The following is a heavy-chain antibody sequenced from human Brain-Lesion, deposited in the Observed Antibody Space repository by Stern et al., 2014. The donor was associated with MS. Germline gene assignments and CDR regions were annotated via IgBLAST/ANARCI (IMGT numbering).Heavy chain of an antibody. D-gene: IGHD2/OR15-2a*01. CDR3: AKDRQYLTYFFDH. Sequence: VQLVESGGGVVQPGRPLRLSCVAPGFTFCSCAMHWVRQAPGKGLEWVARVSYDGSNKYNADSVKGRFTISRDNSQNTLYMQMSSLRPEDTAVYYCAKDRQYLTYFFDHWGQGSLVTVSS. CDR2: VSYDGSNK. V-gene: IGHV3-30*18. J-gene: IGHJ5*02. CDR1: GFTFCSCA.